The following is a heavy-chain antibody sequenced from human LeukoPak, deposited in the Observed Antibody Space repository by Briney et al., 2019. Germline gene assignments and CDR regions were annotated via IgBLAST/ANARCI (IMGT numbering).Heavy chain of an antibody. CDR1: GFTFNTFA. CDR3: AKDRSATYSNWFDP. J-gene: IGHJ5*02. CDR2: ISDSGGIT. D-gene: IGHD1-26*01. V-gene: IGHV3-23*01. Sequence: GGFLRLSCAASGFTFNTFAMSWVRQAPGKGLEWVSSISDSGGITYYADSVKGRFTISRDNSKDTLYLQMNSLRAEDTAVYYCAKDRSATYSNWFDPWGQGTLVTVSS.